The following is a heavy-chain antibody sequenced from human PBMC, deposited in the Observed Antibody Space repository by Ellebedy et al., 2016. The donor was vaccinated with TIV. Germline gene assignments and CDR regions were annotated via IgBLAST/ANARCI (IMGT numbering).Heavy chain of an antibody. CDR3: ARMISRGFSTPGY. V-gene: IGHV4-34*01. CDR1: GGSFNRYY. J-gene: IGHJ4*02. CDR2: INHSGSP. Sequence: SETLSLTXAVYGGSFNRYYWSWIRQPPGKGLEWIGEINHSGSPNYNPSLKSRVTISVDTSKNQMSLKVTSVTAADTAIYYCARMISRGFSTPGYWGQGTLVTVSS. D-gene: IGHD5-24*01.